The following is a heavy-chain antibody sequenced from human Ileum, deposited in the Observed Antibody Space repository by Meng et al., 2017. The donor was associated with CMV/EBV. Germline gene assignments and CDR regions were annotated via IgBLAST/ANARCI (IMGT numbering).Heavy chain of an antibody. CDR1: GVSFSGYY. V-gene: IGHV4-34*01. D-gene: IGHD5-18*01. J-gene: IGHJ5*02. Sequence: YGVSFSGYYWSWIRQPPGKGLGWIGEINHSGSTNYNPSLKSRVTISVDTSKNQFSLKLSSVTAADTAVYYCARGLPGYSYGYGWFDPWGQGTLVTVSS. CDR2: INHSGST. CDR3: ARGLPGYSYGYGWFDP.